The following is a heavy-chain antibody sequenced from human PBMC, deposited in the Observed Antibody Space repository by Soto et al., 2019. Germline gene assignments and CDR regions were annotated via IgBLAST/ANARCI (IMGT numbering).Heavy chain of an antibody. CDR1: GFTFSSYG. D-gene: IGHD6-6*01. Sequence: PGGSLRLSCAASGFTFSSYGMHWVRQAPGKGLEWVAVISYDGSNKYYADSVKGRFTISRDNSKNTLYLQMNSLRAEDTAVYYCAKLRIEYSSSSFDYWGQGTLVTAPQ. CDR2: ISYDGSNK. CDR3: AKLRIEYSSSSFDY. J-gene: IGHJ4*02. V-gene: IGHV3-30*18.